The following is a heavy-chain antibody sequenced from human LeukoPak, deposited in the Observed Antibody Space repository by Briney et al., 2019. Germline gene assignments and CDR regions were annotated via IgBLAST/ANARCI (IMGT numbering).Heavy chain of an antibody. CDR2: IYHSGST. Sequence: PSETLSLTCAVSGYSISSGYYWGWIRQPPGKGLEWIGSIYHSGSTYYNPSLKSRVTISVDMSKNQFSLKLSSVTAADTAVYYCARDADAQQQLVGFDYWGQGTLVTVSS. D-gene: IGHD6-13*01. CDR3: ARDADAQQQLVGFDY. CDR1: GYSISSGYY. V-gene: IGHV4-38-2*02. J-gene: IGHJ4*02.